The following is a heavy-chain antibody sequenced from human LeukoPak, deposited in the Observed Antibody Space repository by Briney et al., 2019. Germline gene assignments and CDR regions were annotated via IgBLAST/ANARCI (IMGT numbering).Heavy chain of an antibody. CDR3: ARSPLPFYDYVWGSSPYYYYGMDV. V-gene: IGHV4-59*01. J-gene: IGHJ6*02. CDR1: GGSISSYY. Sequence: SETLSLTCTVSGGSISSYYWSWIRQPPGKGLEWIGYIYYSGSTNYNPSLKSRVTISVDTSKNQFSLKLSSVTAAGTAVYYCARSPLPFYDYVWGSSPYYYYGMDVWGQGTTVTVSS. CDR2: IYYSGST. D-gene: IGHD3-16*01.